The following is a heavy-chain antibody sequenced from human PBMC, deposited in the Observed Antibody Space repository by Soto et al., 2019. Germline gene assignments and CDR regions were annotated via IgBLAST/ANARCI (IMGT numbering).Heavy chain of an antibody. V-gene: IGHV4-59*02. CDR1: GGSVTNYY. Sequence: ASETLSLTCSVSGGSVTNYYWSWIRQLPGKGLEWIGYIYYSGTTYYNPSLKSRVTISVDTSKNHFSLKLTSVTAADTAVYYCARGNGNSAWKIDYWGQGTLVNVSS. J-gene: IGHJ4*02. CDR2: IYYSGTT. CDR3: ARGNGNSAWKIDY. D-gene: IGHD6-19*01.